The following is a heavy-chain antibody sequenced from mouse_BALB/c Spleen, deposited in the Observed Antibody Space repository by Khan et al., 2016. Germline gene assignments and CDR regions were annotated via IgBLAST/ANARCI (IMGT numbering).Heavy chain of an antibody. V-gene: IGHV4-1*02. D-gene: IGHD1-1*01. CDR3: ARAGYYGYFAY. J-gene: IGHJ3*01. Sequence: EVKLLESGGGLVQPGGSLKLSCAASGFDFRRYWMSWVRQAPGKGLEWIGEINPDSRTINYSPSLKDKFTISRDNAKRTLYLQMSKVRSEDTALYYCARAGYYGYFAYWGQGTLVSVSA. CDR2: INPDSRTI. CDR1: GFDFRRYW.